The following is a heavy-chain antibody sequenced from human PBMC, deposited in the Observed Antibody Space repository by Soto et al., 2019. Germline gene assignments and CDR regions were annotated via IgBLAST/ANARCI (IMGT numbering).Heavy chain of an antibody. Sequence: QVKLVESGGGVVQPGTSLRLSCTASGFDFSNSGIQWVRQTPGKGLEWVALISFDGDKYYVDSVKGRFTISRDNSKSTLYLQMNSLRVEDTAVYYCAKDGGGLPSVAARPLGASDFWGQGTLVTVSS. CDR1: GFDFSNSG. CDR3: AKDGGGLPSVAARPLGASDF. V-gene: IGHV3-30*18. D-gene: IGHD2-15*01. J-gene: IGHJ4*02. CDR2: ISFDGDK.